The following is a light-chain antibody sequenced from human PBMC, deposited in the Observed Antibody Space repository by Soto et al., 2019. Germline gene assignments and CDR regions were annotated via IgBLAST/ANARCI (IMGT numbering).Light chain of an antibody. CDR3: SSYTSSSTLI. CDR1: TSDVGDYNY. J-gene: IGLJ2*01. Sequence: QSVLTQPASVSGSPGQSITISCTGTTSDVGDYNYVSWYQQHPGKAPKLMIYEVTYRPSGVSNRFSGSKSGITASLTISGLQAEDVADYYCSSYTSSSTLIFGGGTQLTVL. V-gene: IGLV2-14*01. CDR2: EVT.